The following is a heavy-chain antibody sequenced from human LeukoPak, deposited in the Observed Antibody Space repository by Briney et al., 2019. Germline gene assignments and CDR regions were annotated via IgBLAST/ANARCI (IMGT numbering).Heavy chain of an antibody. Sequence: PGGSLRISCAASGFTFSNYWMNWVRQAPGKGPEWVANINQVGSSKYFVDSVKGRSIISRDNAKNSLYLQMNSLRDEDTAVYYCANLGPPGRDHYLESWGQGTLVTVSS. CDR3: ANLGPPGRDHYLES. CDR2: INQVGSSK. V-gene: IGHV3-7*01. CDR1: GFTFSNYW. D-gene: IGHD5-24*01. J-gene: IGHJ4*02.